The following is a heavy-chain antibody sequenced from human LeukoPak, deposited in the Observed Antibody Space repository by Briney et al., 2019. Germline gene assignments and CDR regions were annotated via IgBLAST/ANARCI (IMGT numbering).Heavy chain of an antibody. V-gene: IGHV1-69*06. CDR2: IIPIFGTA. D-gene: IGHD2-15*01. CDR3: ARGRGYCSGGSCYLRNWFDP. CDR1: GGTFSGYA. J-gene: IGHJ5*02. Sequence: SVKVSCKAYGGTFSGYAITWVRQAPGQGLEWMGGIIPIFGTANYAQKFQGRVTITADKFTSTVYMELSSLRSEDTAVYYCARGRGYCSGGSCYLRNWFDPWGQGTLVTVSS.